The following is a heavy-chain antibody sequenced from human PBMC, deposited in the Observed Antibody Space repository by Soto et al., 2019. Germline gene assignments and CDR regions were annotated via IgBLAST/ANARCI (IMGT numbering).Heavy chain of an antibody. CDR3: AKERGYSLTPSFDI. CDR1: GLAFHSYA. CDR2: SITGGST. V-gene: IGHV3-23*01. Sequence: EVQLLESGGGLVQPGGSLRLSCAASGLAFHSYAMNWVRQAPGKGLEWVSSITGGSTYYADSVWGRFTISRDNSKNTLYLQMNSLRAEDTALYYWAKERGYSLTPSFDIWGQGTMVTVSS. J-gene: IGHJ3*02. D-gene: IGHD4-4*01.